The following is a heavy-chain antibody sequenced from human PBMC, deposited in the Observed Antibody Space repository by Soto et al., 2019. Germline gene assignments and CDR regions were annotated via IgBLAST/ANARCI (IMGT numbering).Heavy chain of an antibody. CDR3: AKFFVATGESGGSPWHFDC. CDR2: ISGSGGTT. J-gene: IGHJ4*02. V-gene: IGHV3-23*01. CDR1: GFIFSNYA. D-gene: IGHD6-25*01. Sequence: EVQLLESGGGLVQPGGSLRLSCAASGFIFSNYAMSWVRQAPGKGLEWVSAISGSGGTTYYADSVKGRFIISRDSSKNTLYLHMNSLRAEEAALNYYAKFFVATGESGGSPWHFDCWGQRALVTVSS.